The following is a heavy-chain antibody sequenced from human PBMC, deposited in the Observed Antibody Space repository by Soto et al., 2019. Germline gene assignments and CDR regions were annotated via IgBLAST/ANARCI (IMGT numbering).Heavy chain of an antibody. J-gene: IGHJ4*01. D-gene: IGHD3-16*01. Sequence: SVKVSCKASGGIFSSYGISWVRQAPGQGLEWMGGIIPFFGTANYAQKFQGRVTITADTSTSTAYMELRSLRSDDTAVYYCARVGDALGGLDYLGRGTLDTVSS. CDR3: ARVGDALGGLDY. CDR1: GGIFSSYG. CDR2: IIPFFGTA. V-gene: IGHV1-69*06.